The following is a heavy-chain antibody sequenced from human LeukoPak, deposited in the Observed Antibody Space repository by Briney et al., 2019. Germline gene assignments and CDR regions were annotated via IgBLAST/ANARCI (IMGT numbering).Heavy chain of an antibody. Sequence: PGGSLRLSCAASGFTFSSYSMNWVRQAPGKGLEWGSSISSSSSYIYYADSVKGRFTISRDNAKNSLYLQMNSLRAEDTAVYYCVREALDAFDIWGQGTMVTVSS. CDR1: GFTFSSYS. V-gene: IGHV3-21*01. CDR2: ISSSSSYI. CDR3: VREALDAFDI. J-gene: IGHJ3*02.